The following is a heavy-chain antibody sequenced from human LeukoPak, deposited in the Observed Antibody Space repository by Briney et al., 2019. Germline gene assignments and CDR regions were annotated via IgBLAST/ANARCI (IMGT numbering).Heavy chain of an antibody. D-gene: IGHD1-1*01. V-gene: IGHV4-59*01. Sequence: SETLSLTCTVSGGSTSGYYRNWIRQPPGKGLEWVGYIYYTGSTNYSPSLKSRVTISVDTSKNKFSLKLSFVTAADTAVYYCAREDVERRVFDFWGRGTLVTVSS. CDR2: IYYTGST. CDR1: GGSTSGYY. J-gene: IGHJ4*02. CDR3: AREDVERRVFDF.